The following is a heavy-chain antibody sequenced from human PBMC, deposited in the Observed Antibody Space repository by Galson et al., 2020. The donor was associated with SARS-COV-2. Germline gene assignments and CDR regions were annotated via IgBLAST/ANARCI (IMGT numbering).Heavy chain of an antibody. CDR1: GFTVSSNY. CDR3: AREPILIYGIDF. D-gene: IGHD2-8*01. J-gene: IGHJ6*02. CDR2: IYSGGST. Sequence: GESLKISCAASGFTVSSNYMSWVRQAPGKGLEWVSVIYSGGSTYYADSVKGRFTISRDNSKNTLYLQMNSLRAEDTAVYYCAREPILIYGIDFSRQSTTVTLSS. V-gene: IGHV3-66*01.